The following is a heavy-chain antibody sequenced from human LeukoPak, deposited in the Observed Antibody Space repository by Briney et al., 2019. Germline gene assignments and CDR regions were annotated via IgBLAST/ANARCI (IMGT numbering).Heavy chain of an antibody. CDR3: ARSADILTGYPGDYYYYGMDV. J-gene: IGHJ6*02. CDR2: IYYSGST. CDR1: GGSISSYY. Sequence: SETLSLTCTVSGGSISSYYWSRIRQHPGKGLEWIGYIYYSGSTYYNPSLKSRVTISVDTSKNQFSLKLSSVTAADTAVYYCARSADILTGYPGDYYYYGMDVWGQGTTVTVSS. D-gene: IGHD3-9*01. V-gene: IGHV4-59*06.